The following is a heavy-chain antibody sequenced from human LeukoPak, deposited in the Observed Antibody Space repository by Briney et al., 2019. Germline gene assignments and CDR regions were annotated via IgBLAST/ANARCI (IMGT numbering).Heavy chain of an antibody. V-gene: IGHV4-59*12. D-gene: IGHD3-10*01. Sequence: SETLSLTCTVSGGSISSYYWSWIRQPPGKGLEWIGYIYYSGSTNYNPSLKSRVTISVDTSKNQFSLKLTSVTAADTAVYYCARGHREFGEFYFDYWGQGTLVTVSS. J-gene: IGHJ4*02. CDR3: ARGHREFGEFYFDY. CDR2: IYYSGST. CDR1: GGSISSYY.